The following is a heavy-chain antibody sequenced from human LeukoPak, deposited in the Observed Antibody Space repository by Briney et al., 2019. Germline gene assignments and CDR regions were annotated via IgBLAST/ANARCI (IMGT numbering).Heavy chain of an antibody. V-gene: IGHV3-11*06. CDR3: ARDSELVARDYYYYGMDV. D-gene: IGHD2-2*01. J-gene: IGHJ6*02. Sequence: AGGSLRLSCAASGFTFSDYYMSWIRQAPGKGLEWVSYISSSSSYTNYADSVKGRFTISRDNATNSLYLQMNSLRAEDTAVYYCARDSELVARDYYYYGMDVWGQGTTVTVSS. CDR1: GFTFSDYY. CDR2: ISSSSSYT.